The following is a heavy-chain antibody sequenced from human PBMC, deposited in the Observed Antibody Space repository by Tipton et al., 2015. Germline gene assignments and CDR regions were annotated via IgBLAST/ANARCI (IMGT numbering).Heavy chain of an antibody. D-gene: IGHD3-9*01. V-gene: IGHV4-38-2*01. CDR3: ACQDYDSLTRDYQTVDY. Sequence: GLVKPSETLSLNCAVSAYSISTDYYWVWIRQPPGKGLEWIGTISHSGNTYYNPSLKSRVTMSRDTSKNHFSLKLTSVTAADTAVYYCACQDYDSLTRDYQTVDYWGQGTLVTVSS. CDR1: AYSISTDYY. CDR2: ISHSGNT. J-gene: IGHJ4*02.